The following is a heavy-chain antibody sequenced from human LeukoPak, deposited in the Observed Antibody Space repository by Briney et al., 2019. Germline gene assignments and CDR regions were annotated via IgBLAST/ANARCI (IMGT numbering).Heavy chain of an antibody. Sequence: SETLSLTCAVSGYSISSGYYWGWIRQPPGRGLEWIGSIYHSGSTYYNPSLKSRVTISVDTSKNQFSLKLSSVTAADTAVYYCARGIAAAGSGYWGQGTLVTVSS. D-gene: IGHD6-13*01. J-gene: IGHJ4*02. CDR3: ARGIAAAGSGY. CDR1: GYSISSGYY. V-gene: IGHV4-38-2*01. CDR2: IYHSGST.